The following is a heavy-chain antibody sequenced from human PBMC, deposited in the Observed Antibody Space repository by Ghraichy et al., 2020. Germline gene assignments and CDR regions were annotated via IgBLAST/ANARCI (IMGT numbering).Heavy chain of an antibody. Sequence: GGSLRLSCVGSGLTFSGYNMNWVRQSPGKGLEWVSYITSSSRYISYADPVKGRFTIYRDNARNTLYLQMNSLRDEDTAVYYCARASTVVRFYFYDGMDVWGQGTTVTVSS. CDR3: ARASTVVRFYFYDGMDV. V-gene: IGHV3-48*02. CDR2: ITSSSRYI. D-gene: IGHD4-23*01. CDR1: GLTFSGYN. J-gene: IGHJ6*02.